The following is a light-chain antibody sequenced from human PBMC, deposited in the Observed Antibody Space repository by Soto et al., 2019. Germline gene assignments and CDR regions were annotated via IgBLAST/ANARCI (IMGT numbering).Light chain of an antibody. J-gene: IGKJ2*01. Sequence: EMVLTQSPGTLSLSPGERATLSCRASRSLSSSYVVWYQQKPGQAPRLLIYAASRRATGIPDRFRGSGSATEYTLTISRLAPEDFVVYYCQQQGTFGQGTKLEIK. V-gene: IGKV3-20*01. CDR1: RSLSSSY. CDR3: QQQGT. CDR2: AAS.